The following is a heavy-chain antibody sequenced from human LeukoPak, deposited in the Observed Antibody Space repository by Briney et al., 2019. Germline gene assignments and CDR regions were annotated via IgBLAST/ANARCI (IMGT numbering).Heavy chain of an antibody. V-gene: IGHV4-30-4*08. CDR2: IYYSGST. Sequence: PSQTLSLTCTVSGGSISSGDYYWSWIRQPPGKGLEWIGYIYYSGSTYYNPSLKSRVTISVDTSKNQFSLKLSSVTAADTAVYYCASLYGDSPDPFDYWGQGTLVTVSS. D-gene: IGHD4-17*01. CDR1: GGSISSGDYY. J-gene: IGHJ4*02. CDR3: ASLYGDSPDPFDY.